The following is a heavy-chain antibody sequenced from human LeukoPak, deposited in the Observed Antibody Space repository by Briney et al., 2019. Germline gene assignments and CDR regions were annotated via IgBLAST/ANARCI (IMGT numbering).Heavy chain of an antibody. J-gene: IGHJ5*02. Sequence: PSETLSLTCIVSGDSLTSGYYWGWIRQPPGKGLEWIGSVYHTGSTYYNPSLKSRVTISVDTSKNQFSLKLSSVTAADTAVYYCARLVATISWFDPWGQGTLVTVSS. CDR2: VYHTGST. CDR3: ARLVATISWFDP. D-gene: IGHD5-12*01. V-gene: IGHV4-38-2*02. CDR1: GDSLTSGYY.